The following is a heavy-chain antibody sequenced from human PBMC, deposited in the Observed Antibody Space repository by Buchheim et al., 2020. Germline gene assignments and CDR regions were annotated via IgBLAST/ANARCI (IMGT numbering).Heavy chain of an antibody. CDR3: ARDWFPRTSNADFWSGYRDY. Sequence: EVQLVESGGGLVQPGGSLRLSCAASGFTFSSYEMNWVRQAPGKGLEWVSYISSSGSTIYYADSVKGRFTISRDNAKNSLYLQMNSLRAEDTAVYYCARDWFPRTSNADFWSGYRDYWGQGTL. CDR2: ISSSGSTI. D-gene: IGHD3-3*01. J-gene: IGHJ4*02. CDR1: GFTFSSYE. V-gene: IGHV3-48*03.